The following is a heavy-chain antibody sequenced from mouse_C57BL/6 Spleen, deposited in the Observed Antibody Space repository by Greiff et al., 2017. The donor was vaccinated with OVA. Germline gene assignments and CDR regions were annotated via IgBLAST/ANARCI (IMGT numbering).Heavy chain of an antibody. CDR1: GFSLTSYG. J-gene: IGHJ4*01. D-gene: IGHD2-4*01. V-gene: IGHV2-2*01. CDR3: ARKSDYRYYYAMDY. CDR2: IWSGGST. Sequence: QVHVKQSGPGLVQPSQSLSITCTVSGFSLTSYGVHWVRQSPGKGLEWLGVIWSGGSTDYNAAFISRLSISKDNSKSQVFFKMNSLQADDTAIYYCARKSDYRYYYAMDYWGQGTSVTVSS.